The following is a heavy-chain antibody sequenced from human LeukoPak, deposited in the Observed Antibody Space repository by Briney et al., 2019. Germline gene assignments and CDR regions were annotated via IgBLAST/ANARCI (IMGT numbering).Heavy chain of an antibody. D-gene: IGHD5-18*01. CDR3: AKDQLWGIFDY. CDR1: GFTFSSYG. V-gene: IGHV3-23*01. CDR2: ISGSGGST. J-gene: IGHJ4*02. Sequence: GGSLRLSCAASGFTFSSYGMSWVRQAPGKGLEWVSAISGSGGSTYYAGSVKGRFTISRDNSKNTLYLQMNSLRAEDTAVYYCAKDQLWGIFDYWGQGTLVTVSS.